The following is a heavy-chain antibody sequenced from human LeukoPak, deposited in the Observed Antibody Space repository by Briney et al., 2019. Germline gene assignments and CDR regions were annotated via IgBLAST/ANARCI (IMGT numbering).Heavy chain of an antibody. V-gene: IGHV1-24*01. CDR1: GYTLTELS. D-gene: IGHD3-10*01. J-gene: IGHJ4*02. CDR3: ATRRGSGSYSV. CDR2: FDPEDGGA. Sequence: GASVKVSCKVSGYTLTELSMHWVRQAPGKGLEWMGGFDPEDGGAIYAQKFQGRVTMTEDTSTDTAYMELSSLRSEDTAVCYCATRRGSGSYSVWGQGTLVTVSS.